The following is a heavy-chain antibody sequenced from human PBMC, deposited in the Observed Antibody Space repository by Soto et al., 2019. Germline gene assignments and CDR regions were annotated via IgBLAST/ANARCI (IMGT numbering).Heavy chain of an antibody. Sequence: PGGSLRLSCAASGFTVSSNYMSWVRQAPGKGLEWVSVIYSGGSTYYADSVKGRFTISRDNSKNTLYLQMNSLRAEDTAVYYCARDRSGGTVTTINAYYYYGMDVWGQGTTVTVSS. J-gene: IGHJ6*02. CDR1: GFTVSSNY. V-gene: IGHV3-53*05. CDR2: IYSGGST. CDR3: ARDRSGGTVTTINAYYYYGMDV. D-gene: IGHD4-17*01.